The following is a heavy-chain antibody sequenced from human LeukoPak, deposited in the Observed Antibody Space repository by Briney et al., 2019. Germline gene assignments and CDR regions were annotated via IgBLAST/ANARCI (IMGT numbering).Heavy chain of an antibody. CDR2: INPNSGGT. Sequence: VKVSFKSSGYPFTTYDINWVRQATGQGLEWMGWINPNSGGTNYAQKFQGRITMTRDTSISTAYMELSRLRSDDTAVYYCARDGSVAAAGIYYYYYYMDVWGKGTTVTVSS. CDR3: ARDGSVAAAGIYYYYYYMDV. J-gene: IGHJ6*03. V-gene: IGHV1-2*02. CDR1: GYPFTTYD. D-gene: IGHD6-13*01.